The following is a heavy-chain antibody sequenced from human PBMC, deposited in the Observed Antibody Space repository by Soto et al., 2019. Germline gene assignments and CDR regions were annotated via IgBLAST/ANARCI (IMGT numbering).Heavy chain of an antibody. CDR3: ARVGGVAARTFDY. CDR1: GGSISNFY. J-gene: IGHJ4*02. CDR2: IYYSGST. D-gene: IGHD6-6*01. V-gene: IGHV4-59*01. Sequence: SETLSLTCTVSGGSISNFYWSWIRQPPGKGLEWIGYIYYSGSTDYNPSLKGRVTISVDTSKNQFSLKLRSVTAADTAVYYCARVGGVAARTFDYWGQGTLVTVSS.